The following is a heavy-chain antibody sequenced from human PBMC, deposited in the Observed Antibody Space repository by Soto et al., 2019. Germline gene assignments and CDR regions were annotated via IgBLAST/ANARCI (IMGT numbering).Heavy chain of an antibody. CDR2: ISAYNGNT. D-gene: IGHD2-2*01. CDR1: GYTFTSYG. V-gene: IGHV1-18*01. Sequence: ASVKVSCKASGYTFTSYGISWVRQAPGQGLEWMGWISAYNGNTNYAQKLQGRVTMTTDTSTSTAYMELRSLRSDDTAVYYCARDILLVLAPPDLRYIHYRCQGTLVT. CDR3: ARDILLVLAPPDLRYIHY. J-gene: IGHJ4*02.